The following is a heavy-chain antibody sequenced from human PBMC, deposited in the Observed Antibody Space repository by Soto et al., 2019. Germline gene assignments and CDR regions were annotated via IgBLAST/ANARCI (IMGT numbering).Heavy chain of an antibody. J-gene: IGHJ6*02. V-gene: IGHV3-33*01. Sequence: PGGSLRLSCAASGFTFSSYGMHWVRQAPGKGLEWVAVIWYDGSNKYYADSVKGRFTISRDNSKNTPYLQMNSLRAEDTAVYYCARALITIFGYYYYGMDVWGQGTTVTVSS. D-gene: IGHD3-3*01. CDR2: IWYDGSNK. CDR1: GFTFSSYG. CDR3: ARALITIFGYYYYGMDV.